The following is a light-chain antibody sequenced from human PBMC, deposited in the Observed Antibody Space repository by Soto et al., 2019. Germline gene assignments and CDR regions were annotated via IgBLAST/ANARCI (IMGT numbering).Light chain of an antibody. CDR3: QQRSEWPLT. CDR2: DAS. CDR1: QSVSSY. V-gene: IGKV3-11*01. Sequence: EIVFTQSPATLSFSRGERATLSCRASQSVSSYLAWYQQKPGQAPRLLIYDASNRATGIPARFSGSGSGTDFTLTISSLEPQDFAVYYCQQRSEWPLTFGGGTKV. J-gene: IGKJ4*01.